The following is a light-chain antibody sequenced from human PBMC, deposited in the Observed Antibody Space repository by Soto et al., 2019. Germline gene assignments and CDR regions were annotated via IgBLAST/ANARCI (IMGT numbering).Light chain of an antibody. Sequence: ILMTQSPATLSVSPGERATLSCRASQSVSNNLAWYQQKPGQAPRLLIYDASTRATGIPARFSGSGSGTEFTLTIGGLQSEDFAVYYCQQYNNWPPGTFGQGTKVEIK. CDR1: QSVSNN. CDR3: QQYNNWPPGT. CDR2: DAS. J-gene: IGKJ1*01. V-gene: IGKV3-15*01.